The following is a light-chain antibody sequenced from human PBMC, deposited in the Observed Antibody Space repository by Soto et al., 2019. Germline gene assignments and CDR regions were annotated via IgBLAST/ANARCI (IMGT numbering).Light chain of an antibody. J-gene: IGKJ3*01. CDR1: QTVSNRY. CDR2: GAS. V-gene: IGKV3-20*01. CDR3: QQYGSAPRVT. Sequence: EIVLTQSPGTLSLSPGERATLSCRASQTVSNRYLAWYQQKPGQAPRLLIYGASSRAIGVPDRLSGSGSGTDFTLTISRQEPEDFAVYYCQQYGSAPRVTFGPGTKVDIK.